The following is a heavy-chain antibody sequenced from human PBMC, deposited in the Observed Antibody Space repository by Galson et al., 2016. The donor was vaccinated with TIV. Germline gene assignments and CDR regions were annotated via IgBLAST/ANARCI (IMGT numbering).Heavy chain of an antibody. D-gene: IGHD3-22*01. Sequence: SLRLSCATSGFTFSLYAMRWVRQAPGKGLEWVAAICDNGTSTYYADSVKGRFTISRDNSKNTLYLQMNSLRAEDTAVYYCARSRGNMGINRYRFDYWGQGTLATVSS. CDR1: GFTFSLYA. J-gene: IGHJ4*02. CDR2: ICDNGTST. CDR3: ARSRGNMGINRYRFDY. V-gene: IGHV3-23*01.